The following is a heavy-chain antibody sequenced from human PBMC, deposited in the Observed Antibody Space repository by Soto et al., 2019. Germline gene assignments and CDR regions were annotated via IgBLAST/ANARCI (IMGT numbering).Heavy chain of an antibody. CDR3: TTDSLVLRFLEWAFDP. V-gene: IGHV3-15*01. Sequence: PGGSLRLSCAASGFTFSNAWMSWVRQAPGKGLEWVGRIKSKTDGGTTDYAAPVKGRFTISRDDSKNTLYLQMNSLKTEDTAVYYCTTDSLVLRFLEWAFDPWGQGTLVTSPQ. J-gene: IGHJ5*02. CDR2: IKSKTDGGTT. D-gene: IGHD3-3*01. CDR1: GFTFSNAW.